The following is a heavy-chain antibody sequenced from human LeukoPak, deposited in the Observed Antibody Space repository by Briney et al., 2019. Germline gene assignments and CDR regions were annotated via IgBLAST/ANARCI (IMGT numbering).Heavy chain of an antibody. D-gene: IGHD3-16*01. CDR2: ISSSSSTI. Sequence: GGSLRLSCAASGFTFSDYYMSWIRQAPGKGLEWVSYISSSSSTIYYADSVKGRFTISRDNAKNSLYLQMNSLRAEDTAVYYCVRDTASSTVGVDYWGQGTLVTVSS. CDR3: VRDTASSTVGVDY. J-gene: IGHJ4*02. V-gene: IGHV3-11*04. CDR1: GFTFSDYY.